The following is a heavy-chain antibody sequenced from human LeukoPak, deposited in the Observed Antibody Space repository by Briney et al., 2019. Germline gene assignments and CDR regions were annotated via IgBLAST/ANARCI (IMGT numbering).Heavy chain of an antibody. CDR2: VHYSGSI. V-gene: IGHV4-34*01. CDR3: ARGVDSAKVGF. CDR1: Y. D-gene: IGHD3-3*01. Sequence: YWSWVRQAPGKGPEWIGEVHYSGSINYNPSLESRVTISADASKNQFSLKLTSVTAADTAMYYCARGVDSAKVGFWGQGALVTASS. J-gene: IGHJ4*02.